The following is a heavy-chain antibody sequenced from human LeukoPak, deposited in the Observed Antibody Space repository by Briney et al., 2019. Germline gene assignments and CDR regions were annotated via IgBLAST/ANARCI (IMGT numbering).Heavy chain of an antibody. V-gene: IGHV3-21*01. CDR1: GFTFSSYS. Sequence: GGSLRLSCAASGFTFSSYSMNWVRQAPGKGLEWVSSISSSSSYIYYADSVKGRFTISRDNAKNSLYLQMNSLRAEDTAVYYCASTDSRLWFGEFGQFDPWGQGTLVTVSS. D-gene: IGHD3-10*01. CDR3: ASTDSRLWFGEFGQFDP. CDR2: ISSSSSYI. J-gene: IGHJ5*02.